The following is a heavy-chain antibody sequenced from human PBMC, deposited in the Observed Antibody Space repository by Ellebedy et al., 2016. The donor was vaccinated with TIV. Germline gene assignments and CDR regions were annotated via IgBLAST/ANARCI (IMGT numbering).Heavy chain of an antibody. D-gene: IGHD3-22*01. CDR3: ARGDNYYYDSSGYYYNY. CDR1: GYTFTSYF. CDR2: INPASGNS. Sequence: ASVKVSCKASGYTFTSYFLYWVRQALGQGLEWMGMINPASGNSNYAQKFQGRVAMTRDTSTNTVYMELSSLRSEDTAVYYCARGDNYYYDSSGYYYNYWGQGTLVTVSS. V-gene: IGHV1-46*01. J-gene: IGHJ4*02.